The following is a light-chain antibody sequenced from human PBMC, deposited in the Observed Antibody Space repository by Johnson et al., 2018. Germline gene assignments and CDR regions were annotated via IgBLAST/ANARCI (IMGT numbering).Light chain of an antibody. CDR1: SSNIGNNY. V-gene: IGLV1-51*02. CDR3: GTWDSSLSAGNV. J-gene: IGLJ1*01. Sequence: QSVLTQPTSVSAAPGQKVTISCSGSSSNIGNNYVSWYQQLPGTAPKLLIYENNKRPSGIPDRFSGSKSGKSATLGITGLQTGDEADYYCGTWDSSLSAGNVFGTGTKVTVL. CDR2: ENN.